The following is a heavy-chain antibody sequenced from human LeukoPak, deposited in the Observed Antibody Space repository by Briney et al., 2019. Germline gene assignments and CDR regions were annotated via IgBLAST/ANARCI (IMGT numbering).Heavy chain of an antibody. D-gene: IGHD3-3*01. CDR1: GFTFSDYV. Sequence: PGGSLKLSCSAYGFTFSDYVMYWVRQTPGKGLEWVSGVNGGGTSTYYADSVKGRFTISRDNSKNTLSLQMNSLRADDTAVYYCAKDGYYDFWSGYYGADYWGQGTLVTVSS. V-gene: IGHV3-23*01. CDR2: VNGGGTST. J-gene: IGHJ4*02. CDR3: AKDGYYDFWSGYYGADY.